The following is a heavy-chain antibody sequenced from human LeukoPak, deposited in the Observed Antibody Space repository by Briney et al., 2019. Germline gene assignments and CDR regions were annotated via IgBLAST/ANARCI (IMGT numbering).Heavy chain of an antibody. D-gene: IGHD3-10*01. CDR1: GFTFDDYA. J-gene: IGHJ5*02. V-gene: IGHV3-9*01. CDR2: ISWNSGSI. Sequence: GGSLRLSCAASGFTFDDYAMHWVRHAPGKGLEWVSGISWNSGSIGYADSVKGRFTISRDNSKNTLYLQMNSLRTEDTAVFYCARDRSYGSRSGWFDPWGQGSLVTVSS. CDR3: ARDRSYGSRSGWFDP.